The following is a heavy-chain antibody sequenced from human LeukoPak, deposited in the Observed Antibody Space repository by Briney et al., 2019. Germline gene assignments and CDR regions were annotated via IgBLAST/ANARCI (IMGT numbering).Heavy chain of an antibody. J-gene: IGHJ4*02. CDR2: IYSGGST. D-gene: IGHD5-18*01. CDR3: ARGVRGYSYGYFDY. Sequence: GGSLRLSCAACGFTVSSNYMSWVRQAPGKGLEWVSVIYSGGSTYYADSVKGRFTISRDNSKNTLYLQMNSLRAEDTAVYYCARGVRGYSYGYFDYWGQGTLVTVSS. V-gene: IGHV3-53*01. CDR1: GFTVSSNY.